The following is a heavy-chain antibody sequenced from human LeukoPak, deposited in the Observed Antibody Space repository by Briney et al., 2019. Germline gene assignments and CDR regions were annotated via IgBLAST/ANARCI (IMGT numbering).Heavy chain of an antibody. V-gene: IGHV5-51*01. Sequence: GESLKISCKGSGYSFTSYWIGWVRQMPGKGLEWMGIIYPGDSDTRYSPSFQGQVTISADKSISTAYLQWSSLKASDTAMYYCARGLGEYYDSSGYYYSAFDIWGQGTMVTVSS. CDR1: GYSFTSYW. CDR2: IYPGDSDT. J-gene: IGHJ3*02. D-gene: IGHD3-22*01. CDR3: ARGLGEYYDSSGYYYSAFDI.